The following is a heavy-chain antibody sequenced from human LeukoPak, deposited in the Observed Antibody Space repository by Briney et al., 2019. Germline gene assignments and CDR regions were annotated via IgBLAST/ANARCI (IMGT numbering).Heavy chain of an antibody. CDR3: ARATYSSVSGPSGRFDI. CDR2: IRYDGSKK. V-gene: IGHV3-30*02. CDR1: GFTFSSYE. Sequence: GGSLRLSCAASGFTFSSYEMNWVRQAPGKGLEWVAFIRYDGSKKYYADSVKGRFTISRDNSKNTLYLQMNSLRADDTAVYYCARATYSSVSGPSGRFDIWGQGTMVTVSS. D-gene: IGHD3-10*01. J-gene: IGHJ3*02.